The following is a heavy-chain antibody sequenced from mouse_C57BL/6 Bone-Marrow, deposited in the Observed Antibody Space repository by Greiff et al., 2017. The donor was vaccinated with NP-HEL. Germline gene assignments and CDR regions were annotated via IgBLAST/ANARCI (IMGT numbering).Heavy chain of an antibody. V-gene: IGHV1-64*01. CDR2: IHPNSGST. CDR1: GYTFTSYW. J-gene: IGHJ1*03. D-gene: IGHD1-1*01. CDR3: ARWSYGSSYCYWYFDV. Sequence: QVQLQQPGAELVKPGASVKLSCKASGYTFTSYWMHWVKQRPGQGLEWIGMIHPNSGSTNYNEKFKSKATLTVDKSSSTAYMQLSSLTSEDSAVYYCARWSYGSSYCYWYFDVWGTGTTVTVSS.